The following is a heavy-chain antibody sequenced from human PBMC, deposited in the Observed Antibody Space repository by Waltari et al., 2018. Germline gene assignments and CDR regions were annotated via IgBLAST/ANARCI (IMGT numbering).Heavy chain of an antibody. D-gene: IGHD2-8*02. V-gene: IGHV3-23*04. Sequence: EVQLVESGGGLVQPGGSLRLSCAASGFTFSSYAMSWVRQAPGQGLEWVSAISGSGGSTDYADSGKGRFTISRDNSKNTLYLQMNSLRAEDTAVYYCAKGTSRGCTGGVCDYWGQGTLVTVSS. CDR1: GFTFSSYA. CDR2: ISGSGGST. J-gene: IGHJ4*02. CDR3: AKGTSRGCTGGVCDY.